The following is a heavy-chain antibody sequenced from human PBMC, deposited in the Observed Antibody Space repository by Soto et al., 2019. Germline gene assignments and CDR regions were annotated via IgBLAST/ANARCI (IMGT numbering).Heavy chain of an antibody. J-gene: IGHJ6*02. V-gene: IGHV3-21*01. CDR2: ISSSGTYI. CDR1: GFALTSYS. D-gene: IGHD3-10*01. CDR3: ARDIYYGSGTYYTPMDL. Sequence: PGGSLRLSCAASGFALTSYSMNWVRQAPGKGLEWLSSISSSGTYIYYADSVKSRFTISRDNAKNSLYLQMNSLRAEDTAVYYCARDIYYGSGTYYTPMDLWGQGTTVTVSS.